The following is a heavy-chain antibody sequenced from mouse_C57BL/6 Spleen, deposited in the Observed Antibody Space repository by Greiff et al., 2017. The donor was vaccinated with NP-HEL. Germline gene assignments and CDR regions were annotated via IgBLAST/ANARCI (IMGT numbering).Heavy chain of an antibody. CDR1: GFTFSSYG. J-gene: IGHJ1*03. V-gene: IGHV5-6*01. D-gene: IGHD1-1*01. CDR3: ARHYGSSYGYFDV. Sequence: EVNLVESGGDLVKPGGSLKLSCAASGFTFSSYGMSLVRQTPDKRLEWVATISSGGSFTYYPDSVKGRFPLSRDNAKNTLYLQMSSLKSEDTAMYYCARHYGSSYGYFDVWGTGTTVTVSS. CDR2: ISSGGSFT.